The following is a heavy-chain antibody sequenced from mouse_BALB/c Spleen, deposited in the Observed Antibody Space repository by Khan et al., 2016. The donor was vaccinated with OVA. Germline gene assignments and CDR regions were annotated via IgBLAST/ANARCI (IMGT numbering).Heavy chain of an antibody. V-gene: IGHV3-2*02. Sequence: EVQLQESGPGLVKPSQSLSLTCTVTVYSITRDYAWNWIRQFPENKLDWLGYISYSGNTKYNPSLKSRISITRDTSKNQFFLQLNSVTAEDTATYYCARIYGGDFDYWGQGTTLTVSS. J-gene: IGHJ2*01. CDR2: ISYSGNT. CDR1: VYSITRDYA. D-gene: IGHD1-1*01. CDR3: ARIYGGDFDY.